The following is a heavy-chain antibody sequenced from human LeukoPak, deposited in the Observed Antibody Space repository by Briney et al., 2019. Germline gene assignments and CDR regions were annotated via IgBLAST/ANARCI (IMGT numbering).Heavy chain of an antibody. J-gene: IGHJ4*02. V-gene: IGHV4-34*01. CDR3: ARATVTRYYFGH. CDR2: INHSGST. Sequence: SETLSLTCAVYGGSFSGYYWSWIRQPPGKGLEWSGEINHSGSTNYNPSLKSRVTISVHASKNQFSLKLSSVTAADTAVYYCARATVTRYYFGHGGQETLVRVSS. CDR1: GGSFSGYY. D-gene: IGHD4-17*01.